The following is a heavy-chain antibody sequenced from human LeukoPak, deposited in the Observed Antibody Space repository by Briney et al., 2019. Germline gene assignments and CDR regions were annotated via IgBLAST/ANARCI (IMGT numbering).Heavy chain of an antibody. J-gene: IGHJ6*03. CDR2: INPSGGST. Sequence: VASVKVSCKASGYTFTSYYMHWVRQVPGQGLERMGIINPSGGSTSYAQKFQEGVTITRDMSTSTAYMELSSLRSEDTAVYYCAAAPYGSGSYGHYYYYYYMDVWGKGTTVTVSS. CDR3: AAAPYGSGSYGHYYYYYYMDV. V-gene: IGHV1-46*01. D-gene: IGHD3-10*01. CDR1: GYTFTSYY.